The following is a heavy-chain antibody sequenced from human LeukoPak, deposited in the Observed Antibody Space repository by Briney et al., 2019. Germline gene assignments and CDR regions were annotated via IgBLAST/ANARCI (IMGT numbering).Heavy chain of an antibody. D-gene: IGHD3-22*01. CDR3: ARDFNYYDSSGHLFY. J-gene: IGHJ4*02. V-gene: IGHV1-46*01. CDR1: GYTFTSYY. Sequence: ASVKVSCKASGYTFTSYYMHWVRQAPGQGLEWMGIINPSGGSTSYAQKFQGRVTMTRDTSTSTVYMELSSLRSEDTAVYYCARDFNYYDSSGHLFYWDQGTLVTVSS. CDR2: INPSGGST.